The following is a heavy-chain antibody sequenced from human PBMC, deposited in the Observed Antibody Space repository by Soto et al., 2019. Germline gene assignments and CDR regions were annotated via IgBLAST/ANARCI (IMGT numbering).Heavy chain of an antibody. CDR2: IYYSGST. V-gene: IGHV4-39*01. D-gene: IGHD3-10*01. CDR1: GGSISGSSYY. J-gene: IGHJ4*02. CDR3: ARHSSSRWFGELIR. Sequence: SETLSLTCPVSGGSISGSSYYWGWLRQPPGKGLEWIGSIYYSGSTYYNPSLKSRVTISVDTSKNQFSLKLSSVTAADTAVYYCARHSSSRWFGELIRWGQGTLVTVSS.